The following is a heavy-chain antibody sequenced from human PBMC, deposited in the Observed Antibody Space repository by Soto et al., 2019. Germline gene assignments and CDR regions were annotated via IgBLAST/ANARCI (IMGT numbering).Heavy chain of an antibody. D-gene: IGHD1-20*01. J-gene: IGHJ4*02. CDR3: AILTSITGHQYFEY. CDR1: GGTFSSYA. CDR2: IIPIFGTA. V-gene: IGHV1-69*13. Sequence: ASVKVSCKASGGTFSSYAISWVRQAPGQGLEWMGGIIPIFGTANYAQKFQGRVTITADESTSTAYMELSSLRSEDTAVYYCAILTSITGHQYFEYRGQGTLVTVSS.